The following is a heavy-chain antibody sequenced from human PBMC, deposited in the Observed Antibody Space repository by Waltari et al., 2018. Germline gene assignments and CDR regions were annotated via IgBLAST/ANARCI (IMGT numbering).Heavy chain of an antibody. D-gene: IGHD3-3*01. CDR2: IYYSGST. V-gene: IGHV4-59*01. CDR3: ARDQAYYDFWSGPAGAFDI. J-gene: IGHJ3*02. CDR1: GGSISSYY. Sequence: QVQLQESGPGLVKPSETLSLTCTVSGGSISSYYWSWIRQPPGQGLDWIGYIYYSGSTNYNPSLKSRVTISVDTSKNQFSLKLSSVTAADTAVYYCARDQAYYDFWSGPAGAFDIWGQGTMVTVSS.